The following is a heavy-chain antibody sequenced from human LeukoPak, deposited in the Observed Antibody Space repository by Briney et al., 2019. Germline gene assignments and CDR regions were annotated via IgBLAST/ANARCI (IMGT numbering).Heavy chain of an antibody. V-gene: IGHV4-4*02. D-gene: IGHD6-13*01. J-gene: IGHJ4*02. Sequence: PSGTLSLTCAVSGGSISSSNWWSWVRQPPGKGLEWIGSISDSGSAYYNPSLKSRVVISVDPSKKQFSLKLSSVTAADTAVYYCARTSSRFDYWGQGTLVTVSS. CDR1: GGSISSSNW. CDR2: ISDSGSA. CDR3: ARTSSRFDY.